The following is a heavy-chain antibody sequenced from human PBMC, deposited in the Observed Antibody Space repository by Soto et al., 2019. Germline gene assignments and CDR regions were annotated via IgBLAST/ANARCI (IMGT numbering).Heavy chain of an antibody. CDR3: ARDPTYNWNDESLGMDV. Sequence: GASVKVSCKASGYTFTSYAMNWVRRAPGQGLEWMGWINTNTGNPTYAQGFTGRFVFSLDTSVSTAYLQMNSLRDEDTAVYYCARDPTYNWNDESLGMDVWGQGTTVTVSS. CDR1: GYTFTSYA. CDR2: INTNTGNP. V-gene: IGHV7-4-1*02. D-gene: IGHD1-1*01. J-gene: IGHJ6*02.